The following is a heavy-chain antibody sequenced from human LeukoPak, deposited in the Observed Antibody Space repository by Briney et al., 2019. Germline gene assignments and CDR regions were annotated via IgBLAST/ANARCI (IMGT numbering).Heavy chain of an antibody. Sequence: GGSLRLSCAASGFIFSSYAMSWVRQAPGKGLEWVSTFGGYGNSTYYADSVKGRFTISRDNSNNTLYLQMNSLRAEDTALYYCAKLSSGSCYSRVDYWGQGTLVTVSS. J-gene: IGHJ4*02. CDR2: FGGYGNST. D-gene: IGHD2-15*01. V-gene: IGHV3-23*01. CDR3: AKLSSGSCYSRVDY. CDR1: GFIFSSYA.